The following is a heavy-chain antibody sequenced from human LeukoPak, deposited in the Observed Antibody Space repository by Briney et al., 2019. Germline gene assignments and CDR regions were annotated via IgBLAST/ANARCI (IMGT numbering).Heavy chain of an antibody. J-gene: IGHJ4*02. CDR2: IYPGDSDT. Sequence: GESLKISCRGSAYPFTDYWIGWVRQMPGIGLEWMGRIYPGDSDTRYSPSFQGQVTISADKSITTAYLQWSSLKASDTATYYCMRISYSGTYSDYWGQGTLVTVSS. CDR1: AYPFTDYW. V-gene: IGHV5-51*01. D-gene: IGHD1-26*01. CDR3: MRISYSGTYSDY.